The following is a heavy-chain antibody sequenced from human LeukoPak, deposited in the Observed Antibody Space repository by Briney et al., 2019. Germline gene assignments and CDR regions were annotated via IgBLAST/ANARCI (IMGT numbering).Heavy chain of an antibody. CDR1: GYTFTGYY. V-gene: IGHV1-2*02. Sequence: ASVKVSCKASGYTFTGYYMHRVRQAPGQGLEWMGWINPNSGGTNYAQKFQGRVTMTRDTSISTAYMELSRLRSDDTAVYYCARDSGYGDYFPNYFDYWGQGTLVTVSS. J-gene: IGHJ4*02. D-gene: IGHD4-17*01. CDR3: ARDSGYGDYFPNYFDY. CDR2: INPNSGGT.